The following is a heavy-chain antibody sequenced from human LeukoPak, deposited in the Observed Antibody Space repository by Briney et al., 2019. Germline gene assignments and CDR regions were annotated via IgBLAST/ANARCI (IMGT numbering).Heavy chain of an antibody. CDR1: GFTFTNYF. J-gene: IGHJ4*02. CDR2: IINGGDST. V-gene: IGHV3-23*01. Sequence: SGGSLRLSCAASGFTFTNYFMSWVRHAPGKGLEWVSTIINGGDSTYYVDSVKGRFTISRDNSKNTLYLQMNSLRAEDTAVYYCARDRYYYGSSGYTFDYWGQGTLVTVSS. D-gene: IGHD3-22*01. CDR3: ARDRYYYGSSGYTFDY.